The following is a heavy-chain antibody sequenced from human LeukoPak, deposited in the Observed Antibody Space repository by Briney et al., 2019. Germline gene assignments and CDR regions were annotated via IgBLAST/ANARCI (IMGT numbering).Heavy chain of an antibody. J-gene: IGHJ4*02. CDR1: GFTFSDYY. Sequence: PGGSLRLSCAASGFTFSDYYMSWIRQAPGKGLEWVSYISSSGSTIYYADSVKGRFTISRDNAKNSLYLQMNSLRAEDTAVCYCARSHGVVVAATPYWGQGTLVTVSS. V-gene: IGHV3-11*01. CDR3: ARSHGVVVAATPY. D-gene: IGHD2-15*01. CDR2: ISSSGSTI.